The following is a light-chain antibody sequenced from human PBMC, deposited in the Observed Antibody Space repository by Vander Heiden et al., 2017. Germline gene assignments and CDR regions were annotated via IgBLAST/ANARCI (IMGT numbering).Light chain of an antibody. CDR1: SLRSFY. CDR3: NSRDSRGNHWV. V-gene: IGLV3-19*01. J-gene: IGLJ3*02. CDR2: GEN. Sequence: SSELTQDPAVSVALGQTVRITCPGDSLRSFYASWYQQKPGQAPVFVMYGENNRPSGIPGRFSGSSSGNTASLTITGAQAEDEADYYCNSRDSRGNHWVFGGGTKLTVL.